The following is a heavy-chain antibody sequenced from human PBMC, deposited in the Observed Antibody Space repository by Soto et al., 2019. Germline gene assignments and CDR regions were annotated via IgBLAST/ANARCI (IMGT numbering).Heavy chain of an antibody. CDR3: ARGSSVYYYVGGRIDY. CDR2: IYYSGST. Sequence: QVQLQESGPGLVKPSQTLSLTCTVSGGSISSGGYYWSWIRQHPGKGLEWIGYIYYSGSTYYNPSLKSRFPIPVDTSKNHFARKLSSVTAADTAVYYWARGSSVYYYVGGRIDYWGREPWSPSPQ. D-gene: IGHD3-22*01. J-gene: IGHJ4*02. V-gene: IGHV4-31*03. CDR1: GGSISSGGYY.